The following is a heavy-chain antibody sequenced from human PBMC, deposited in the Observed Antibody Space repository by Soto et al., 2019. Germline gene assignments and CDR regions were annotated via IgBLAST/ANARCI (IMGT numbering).Heavy chain of an antibody. CDR1: GFTFSDYY. V-gene: IGHV3-11*06. J-gene: IGHJ6*02. D-gene: IGHD3-16*01. Sequence: GGSLRLSCAASGFTFSDYYMSWIRQAPGKGLGWVSYISSSSSYTNYADSVKGRFTISRDNAKNSLYLQMNSLRAEDTAVYYCARDPMGMDVWGQGTTVTVSS. CDR2: ISSSSSYT. CDR3: ARDPMGMDV.